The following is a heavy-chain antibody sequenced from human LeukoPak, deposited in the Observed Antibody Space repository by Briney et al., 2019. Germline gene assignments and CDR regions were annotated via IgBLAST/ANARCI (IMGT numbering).Heavy chain of an antibody. D-gene: IGHD2-2*01. CDR1: GFTFSSYW. J-gene: IGHJ4*02. CDR3: ARRCSSTSCHGFDY. CDR2: IKQDGSEK. Sequence: PGGSLRLSCAASGFTFSSYWMSWVRQAPGKGLEWVANIKQDGSEKYCVDSVKGRFTISRDNAKNSLYLQMNSLRAEDTAVYYCARRCSSTSCHGFDYWGQGTLVTVSS. V-gene: IGHV3-7*01.